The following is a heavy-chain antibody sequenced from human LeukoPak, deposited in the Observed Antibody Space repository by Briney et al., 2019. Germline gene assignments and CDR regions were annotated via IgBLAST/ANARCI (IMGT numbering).Heavy chain of an antibody. J-gene: IGHJ4*02. CDR1: GFTFSSYA. CDR2: ITGSSAST. CDR3: AKLDYYDTH. V-gene: IGHV3-23*01. D-gene: IGHD3-22*01. Sequence: GGSLRLSCAASGFTFSSYAMSWVRQAPGKGLEWVSSITGSSASTYYADSVKGRFTISRDNSKNTLYLQMNSLRAEDTAVYFCAKLDYYDTHWGQGTLVTVSS.